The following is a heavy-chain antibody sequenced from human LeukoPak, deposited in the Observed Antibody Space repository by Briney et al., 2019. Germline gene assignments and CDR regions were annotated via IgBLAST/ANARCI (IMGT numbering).Heavy chain of an antibody. J-gene: IGHJ4*02. CDR1: GYTFTSYG. CDR2: ISAYNGNT. Sequence: GASVKVSCKASGYTFTSYGISWVRQAPGQGLEWMGWISAYNGNTNYAQKLQGRVTMTTDTSTSTAYMELRSLRSDDTAVYYCARDGRGPYGDQLRDFGYWGQGTLVTVSS. V-gene: IGHV1-18*01. D-gene: IGHD4-17*01. CDR3: ARDGRGPYGDQLRDFGY.